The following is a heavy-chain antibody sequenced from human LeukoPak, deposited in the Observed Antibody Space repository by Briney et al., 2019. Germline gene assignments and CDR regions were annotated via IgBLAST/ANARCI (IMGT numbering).Heavy chain of an antibody. J-gene: IGHJ3*02. CDR3: AKDRTYCSGGSCDPDAFDI. CDR1: GFTFSSYA. V-gene: IGHV3-23*01. CDR2: ISGSGGST. D-gene: IGHD2-15*01. Sequence: GGSLRVFCAASGFTFSSYAMSWVRQAPGKGLEWVSAISGSGGSTYYADSVKGRFTISRDNSKNTLYLQMNSLRAEDTAVYYCAKDRTYCSGGSCDPDAFDIWGQGTMVTVSS.